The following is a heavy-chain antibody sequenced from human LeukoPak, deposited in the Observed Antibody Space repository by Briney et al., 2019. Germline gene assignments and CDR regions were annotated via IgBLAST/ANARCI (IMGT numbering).Heavy chain of an antibody. CDR1: GGSISSYY. J-gene: IGHJ4*02. V-gene: IGHV4-59*01. Sequence: SETLSLTCTVPGGSISSYYWSWIRQPPGKGLEWIGYIYYSGSTNYNPSLKSRVTISVDTSKNQFSPKLSSVTAADTAVYYCAREGDYGVIFDYWGQGTLVTVSS. CDR2: IYYSGST. D-gene: IGHD4-17*01. CDR3: AREGDYGVIFDY.